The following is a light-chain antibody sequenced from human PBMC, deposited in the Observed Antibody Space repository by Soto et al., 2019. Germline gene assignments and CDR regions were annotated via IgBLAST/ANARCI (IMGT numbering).Light chain of an antibody. Sequence: DIQMTQSPSSLSASVGDRVTITCRASQGISKYLAWYQQKPGKVPKVLIYAASTLQSGVPSRFSGSGSGTDLTLTISSLQPEDVATYYCQKYNSAPLTFGGGTKLEIK. V-gene: IGKV1-27*01. CDR1: QGISKY. CDR3: QKYNSAPLT. CDR2: AAS. J-gene: IGKJ4*01.